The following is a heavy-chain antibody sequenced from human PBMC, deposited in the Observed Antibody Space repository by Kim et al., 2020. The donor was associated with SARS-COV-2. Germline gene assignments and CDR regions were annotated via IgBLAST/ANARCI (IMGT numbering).Heavy chain of an antibody. CDR3: AKVSSGSSGWFEYFQH. CDR1: GFTFNSYA. CDR2: IRGSGGST. V-gene: IGHV3-23*01. Sequence: GGSLRLSCAASGFTFNSYAMSWVRQAPGKGLEWVSGIRGSGGSTTYADSVKGRCTISRDNSKNTLYLQLDSLRADDTALYYCAKVSSGSSGWFEYFQHWGQGTLVTVSS. D-gene: IGHD6-19*01. J-gene: IGHJ1*01.